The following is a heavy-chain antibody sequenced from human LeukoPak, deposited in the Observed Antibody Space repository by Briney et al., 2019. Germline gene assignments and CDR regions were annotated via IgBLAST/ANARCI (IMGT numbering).Heavy chain of an antibody. J-gene: IGHJ1*01. CDR2: IKSDGKT. D-gene: IGHD3-22*01. Sequence: PEGSLRLSCAASGFSFSSYWMHWVRQAPGKGLVWVSRIKSDGKTNYADSVKGRFTISRDNAKNTVSLQMNSLRAEDTGVYYCARAPSEIGGYYPEYFRHWGQGTLVTVSS. CDR3: ARAPSEIGGYYPEYFRH. V-gene: IGHV3-74*01. CDR1: GFSFSSYW.